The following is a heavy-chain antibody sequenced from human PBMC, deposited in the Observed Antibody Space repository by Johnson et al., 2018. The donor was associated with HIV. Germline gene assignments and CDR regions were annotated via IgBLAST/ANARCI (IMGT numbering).Heavy chain of an antibody. CDR3: ARGGTRGYSYGPGAFDI. CDR2: ISFDGGTK. V-gene: IGHV3-30*04. CDR1: GFTFGSYA. Sequence: VQLVESGGGVVQPGRSLRLSCAASGFTFGSYAMHWVRQAPGKGLEWVALISFDGGTKYYADSVKGRFIISRDDSKDTLYLQMNSLRDEDTAVYYCARGGTRGYSYGPGAFDIWGQGTMVTVSS. D-gene: IGHD5-18*01. J-gene: IGHJ3*02.